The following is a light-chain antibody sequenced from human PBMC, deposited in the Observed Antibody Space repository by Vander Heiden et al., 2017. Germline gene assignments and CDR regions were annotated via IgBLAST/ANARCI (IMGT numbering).Light chain of an antibody. J-gene: IGLJ2*01. CDR2: GEN. Sequence: SSELTQVPSVSVASGQTVRITCQGDRLRSYYASWYQQKPGQAPVLVLYGENNRPSGIPDRFSGSSSGNTASLTITGAQAEDEADYYCNSRDSSGKHVVFGGGTKLTVL. CDR1: RLRSYY. CDR3: NSRDSSGKHVV. V-gene: IGLV3-19*01.